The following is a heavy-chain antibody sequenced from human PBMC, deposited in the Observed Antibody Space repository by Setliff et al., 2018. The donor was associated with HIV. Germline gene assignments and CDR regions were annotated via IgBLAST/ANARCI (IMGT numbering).Heavy chain of an antibody. J-gene: IGHJ5*02. CDR1: GGTFSSYA. V-gene: IGHV1-69*05. CDR3: ARGITMVRGPEENWFDP. D-gene: IGHD3-10*01. Sequence: SVKVSCKASGGTFSSYAISWVRQAPGQGLEWMGGIIPIFGTANYAQKFQGRVTITTDESTSTAYMELSSVRSEDTAVYYCARGITMVRGPEENWFDPWGQGTLVTVSS. CDR2: IIPIFGTA.